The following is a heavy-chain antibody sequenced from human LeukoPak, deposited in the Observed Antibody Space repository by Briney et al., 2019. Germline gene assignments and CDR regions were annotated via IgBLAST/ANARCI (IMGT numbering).Heavy chain of an antibody. D-gene: IGHD5-24*01. CDR2: IIPIFGTA. CDR1: GGTFSSYA. Sequence: SVKVSCKASGGTFSSYAISWVRQAPGHGLEWMGGIIPIFGTANYAQKFQGRVTITTDESTSTAYMELSSLRSEDTAVYYCARDAGWLQNDAFDIWGQGTMVTVSS. CDR3: ARDAGWLQNDAFDI. V-gene: IGHV1-69*05. J-gene: IGHJ3*02.